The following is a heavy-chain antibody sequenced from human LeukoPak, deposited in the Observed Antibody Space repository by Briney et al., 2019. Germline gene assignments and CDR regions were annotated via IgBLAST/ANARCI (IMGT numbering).Heavy chain of an antibody. Sequence: ASVKVSCKASGYTFTSNYMHWVRQAPGQGLEWMGIINPSGGSTSYAQKFQGRVTMTRDTSTSTVYMELSSLRSEDTAVYYCARADSSGGNYYYYGMDVWGKGTTVTVSP. V-gene: IGHV1-46*01. CDR2: INPSGGST. CDR3: ARADSSGGNYYYYGMDV. CDR1: GYTFTSNY. D-gene: IGHD6-19*01. J-gene: IGHJ6*04.